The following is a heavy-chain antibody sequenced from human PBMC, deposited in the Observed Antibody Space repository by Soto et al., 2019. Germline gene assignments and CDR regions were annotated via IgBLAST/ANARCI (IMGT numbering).Heavy chain of an antibody. J-gene: IGHJ6*03. D-gene: IGHD3-10*01. Sequence: HPGGSLRLSCAASGFTFSSYWMSWVRQAPGKGLEWVANIKQDGSEKYYVDSGKGRFTLSRDNAKNSLYLQMNSLRAEDTAVYYCARDSPYYYGSGPAYYYYYYMDVWGKGTTVTVSS. CDR2: IKQDGSEK. CDR1: GFTFSSYW. CDR3: ARDSPYYYGSGPAYYYYYYMDV. V-gene: IGHV3-7*01.